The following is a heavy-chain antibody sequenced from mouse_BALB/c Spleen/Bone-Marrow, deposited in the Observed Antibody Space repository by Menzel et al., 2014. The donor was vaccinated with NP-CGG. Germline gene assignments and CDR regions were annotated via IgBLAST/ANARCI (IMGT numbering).Heavy chain of an antibody. CDR1: GFNIKDTY. D-gene: IGHD1-1*01. Sequence: VQLQQSGAELVKPGASVKLSCTASGFNIKDTYMHWVKQRPEQGLEWIGRIDPANGNTKYDPKFQGRATVTADTSSSTAYLQLSSLTSEDTAVYYCARYYYRTMDYWGQGTSVIVSS. CDR2: IDPANGNT. J-gene: IGHJ4*01. CDR3: ARYYYRTMDY. V-gene: IGHV14-3*02.